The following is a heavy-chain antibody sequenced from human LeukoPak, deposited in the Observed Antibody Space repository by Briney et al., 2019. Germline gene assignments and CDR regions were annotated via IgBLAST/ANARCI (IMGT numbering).Heavy chain of an antibody. V-gene: IGHV1-46*03. Sequence: ASVKVSCKASGYTFTSYYMHWVRQAPGQGLEWMGIINPSGGSTSYAQKFQGRVTMTRDTSTSTVYMELSSLRSEDTAVYYCARFRGPRWLQLLNYYYYGMDVWGQGTTVTVS. CDR1: GYTFTSYY. J-gene: IGHJ6*02. D-gene: IGHD5-24*01. CDR3: ARFRGPRWLQLLNYYYYGMDV. CDR2: INPSGGST.